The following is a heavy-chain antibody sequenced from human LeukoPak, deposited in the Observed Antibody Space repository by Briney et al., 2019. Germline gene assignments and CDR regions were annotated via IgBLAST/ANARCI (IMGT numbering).Heavy chain of an antibody. CDR1: GYTFTSYG. D-gene: IGHD2-21*02. CDR2: ISAYNGNT. Sequence: GASVKVSCKASGYTFTSYGISWVRQAPGQGLEWMGWISAYNGNTNYAQKLQGRVTMTTDTSTSTAYMELRSLRSDDTAVYYCARESLGGDYYYYYGMDVWGQGTTVTVSS. CDR3: ARESLGGDYYYYYGMDV. V-gene: IGHV1-18*01. J-gene: IGHJ6*02.